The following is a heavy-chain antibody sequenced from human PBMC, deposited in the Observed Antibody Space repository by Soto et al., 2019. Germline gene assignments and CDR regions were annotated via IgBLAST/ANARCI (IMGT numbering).Heavy chain of an antibody. CDR2: ISAYNGNT. J-gene: IGHJ4*02. V-gene: IGHV1-18*01. CDR1: GYTFTSYG. CDR3: ARWASQYSSGWLFDY. D-gene: IGHD6-19*01. Sequence: QVQLVQSGAEVKKPGASVKVSCKASGYTFTSYGISWVRQAPGQGLEWMGWISAYNGNTNYAQKLQGRVTMTTDTSTSTADMELRSLRSDDTAVYYCARWASQYSSGWLFDYWGQGTLVTVSS.